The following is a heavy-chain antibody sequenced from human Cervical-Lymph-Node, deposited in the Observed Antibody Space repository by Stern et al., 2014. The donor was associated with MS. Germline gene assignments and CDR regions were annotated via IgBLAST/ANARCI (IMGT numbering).Heavy chain of an antibody. V-gene: IGHV4-31*03. Sequence: VQLVESGPGLVKPSQTLSLTCTVSGGSISSGNYYWSWIRQHPGKGLEWIGSIYHSGSTYYNPPLKSRVTTSIDTSKNQFSLKLSSVTAADTAVYYCARGSREVLLPRFYFDYWGHGTLVTVSS. J-gene: IGHJ4*01. CDR3: ARGSREVLLPRFYFDY. D-gene: IGHD3-3*01. CDR1: GGSISSGNYY. CDR2: IYHSGST.